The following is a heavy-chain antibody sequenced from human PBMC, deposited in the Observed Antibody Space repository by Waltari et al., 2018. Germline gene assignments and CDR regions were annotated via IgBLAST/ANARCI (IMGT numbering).Heavy chain of an antibody. D-gene: IGHD2-15*01. Sequence: QVQLQQWGAGLLKPSETLSLNCAVYGGSFSGYYWSWIRQPPGKGLEWIGEINHSGSTNYNPSLKSRVTISVDTSKNQFSLKLSSVTAADTAVYYCARAYPAPYCSGGSCYSDYFDYWGQGTLVTVSS. J-gene: IGHJ4*02. CDR2: INHSGST. CDR3: ARAYPAPYCSGGSCYSDYFDY. V-gene: IGHV4-34*01. CDR1: GGSFSGYY.